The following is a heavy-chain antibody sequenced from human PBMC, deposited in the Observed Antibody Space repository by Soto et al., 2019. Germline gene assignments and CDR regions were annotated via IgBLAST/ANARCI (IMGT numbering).Heavy chain of an antibody. CDR1: GASVSSGSHY. J-gene: IGHJ6*02. D-gene: IGHD5-12*01. CDR2: IYYSGST. CDR3: ARRGIVATINLRGVGYYYYGMDV. Sequence: PSETLSLTCSVSGASVSSGSHYWSWIRQSPGKGLEWIGFIYYSGSTNYNPSLKSRVTISVDTSKNQFSLKVSSVTAADTAVYYCARRGIVATINLRGVGYYYYGMDVWGQGTTVTVSS. V-gene: IGHV4-61*01.